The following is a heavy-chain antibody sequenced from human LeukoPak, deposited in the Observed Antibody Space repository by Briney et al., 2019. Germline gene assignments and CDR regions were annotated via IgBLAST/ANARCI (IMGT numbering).Heavy chain of an antibody. CDR1: GYSFTSYW. Sequence: GESLKISCKGSGYSFTSYWIGWVRQMPGKGLEWMGIIYPGDSDTRYSPSFQGQVTISADKSISTAYLQWSSLKASDTAMYYCARRVGYCSGGSCYISWFDPWGQGTLVTVSS. V-gene: IGHV5-51*01. CDR2: IYPGDSDT. J-gene: IGHJ5*02. CDR3: ARRVGYCSGGSCYISWFDP. D-gene: IGHD2-15*01.